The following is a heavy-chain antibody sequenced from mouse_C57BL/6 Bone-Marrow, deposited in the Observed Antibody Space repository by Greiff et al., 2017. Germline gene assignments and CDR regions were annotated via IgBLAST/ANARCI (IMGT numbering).Heavy chain of an antibody. D-gene: IGHD2-1*01. J-gene: IGHJ3*01. CDR1: GYSFTSYY. V-gene: IGHV1-66*01. Sequence: QVQLKQSGPELVKPGASVKISCKASGYSFTSYYIHWVKQRPGQGLEWIGWIYPGSGNTKYNEKFKGKATLTADTSSSTAYMQLSSLTSEDSAVYYCARRAAGNYFAWFAYWGQGTLVTVSA. CDR2: IYPGSGNT. CDR3: ARRAAGNYFAWFAY.